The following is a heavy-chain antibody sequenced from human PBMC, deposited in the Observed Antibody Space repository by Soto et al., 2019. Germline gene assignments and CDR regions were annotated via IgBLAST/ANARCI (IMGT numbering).Heavy chain of an antibody. CDR3: VRDGAATGSVYLDY. D-gene: IGHD6-13*01. Sequence: SETLSLTCTVSGGSISGDFWSWIRQPPGKGLEWIGYISYSGSTNYNSSLKSRVTMSIDTSKNQFSLRLTSVTAADTAVYYCVRDGAATGSVYLDYWGQGTLVTVSS. CDR1: GGSISGDF. CDR2: ISYSGST. J-gene: IGHJ4*02. V-gene: IGHV4-59*01.